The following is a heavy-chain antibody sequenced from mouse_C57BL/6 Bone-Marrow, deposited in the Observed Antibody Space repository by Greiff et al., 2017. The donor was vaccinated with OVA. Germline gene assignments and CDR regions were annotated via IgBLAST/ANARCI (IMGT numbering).Heavy chain of an antibody. V-gene: IGHV14-4*01. CDR3: TTDRRAY. J-gene: IGHJ3*01. CDR1: GFNIKDDY. CDR2: IDPENGDT. Sequence: VQLQQSGAELVRPGASVKLSCTASGFNIKDDYMHLVKQRPEQGLEWIGWIDPENGDTEYASKFQGKATITADTSSNTAYLQLSSLTSEDTAVYYCTTDRRAYWGQGTLVTVSA. D-gene: IGHD2-14*01.